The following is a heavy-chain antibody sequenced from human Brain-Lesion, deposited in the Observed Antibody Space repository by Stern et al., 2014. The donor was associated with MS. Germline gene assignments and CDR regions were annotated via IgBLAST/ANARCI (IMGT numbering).Heavy chain of an antibody. CDR1: GGSISSGGYY. J-gene: IGHJ6*02. Sequence: VQLVQSGPGLVKPSQTLSLSCTVSGGSISSGGYYWSWIRQPAGQGLEWIGRLFNSGSTSYNPSLKSRVSLLIDTPTKPFSLRLNSMTAADTAVYYCARGRVVPGFQYYATDVWGQGTTVIVSS. CDR2: LFNSGST. V-gene: IGHV4-61*02. D-gene: IGHD2-2*01. CDR3: ARGRVVPGFQYYATDV.